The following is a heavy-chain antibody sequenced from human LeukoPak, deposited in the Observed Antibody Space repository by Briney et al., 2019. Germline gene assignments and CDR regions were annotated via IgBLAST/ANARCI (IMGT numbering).Heavy chain of an antibody. CDR1: GFTFSSYS. CDR2: ISSSSSYI. V-gene: IGHV3-21*01. J-gene: IGHJ4*02. D-gene: IGHD3-22*01. Sequence: GGSLRLSCAASGFTFSSYSMNWVRQAPGKGLEWVSSISSSSSYIYYADSVKGRFTSSRDNAKNSLYLQMNSLRAEDTAVYYCARAIGDYYDSSGYYLDFDYWGQGTLVTVSS. CDR3: ARAIGDYYDSSGYYLDFDY.